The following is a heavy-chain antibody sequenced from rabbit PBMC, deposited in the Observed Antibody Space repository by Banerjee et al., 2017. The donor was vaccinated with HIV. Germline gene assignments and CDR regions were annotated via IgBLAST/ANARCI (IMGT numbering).Heavy chain of an antibody. D-gene: IGHD2-1*01. CDR1: GFTLSSSDY. Sequence: QEQLVESGGGLVQPEGSLTLTCKASGFTLSSSDYMCWVRQAPGKGLEWIGCIVAGSSGTTYYASWAKGRFTISKTSSTTVTLQMTSLTAADTATYFCARWGSSDNGAYDSNNLWGPGTLVTVS. CDR2: IVAGSSGTT. CDR3: ARWGSSDNGAYDSNNL. V-gene: IGHV1S45*01. J-gene: IGHJ4*01.